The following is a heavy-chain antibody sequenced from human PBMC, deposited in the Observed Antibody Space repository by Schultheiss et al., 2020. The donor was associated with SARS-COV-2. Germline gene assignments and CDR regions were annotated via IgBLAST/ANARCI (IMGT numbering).Heavy chain of an antibody. CDR2: IYYTGST. CDR1: GGSISSSSYY. Sequence: SETLSLTCSVSGGSISSSSYYWGWIRQPPGKGLEWIGYIYYTGSTYYNPSLKSRVTISVDTSKNQFSLKLSSVTAADTAVYYCAREGGLRSIDYWGQGTLVTVSS. CDR3: AREGGLRSIDY. V-gene: IGHV4-39*07. J-gene: IGHJ4*02. D-gene: IGHD3/OR15-3a*01.